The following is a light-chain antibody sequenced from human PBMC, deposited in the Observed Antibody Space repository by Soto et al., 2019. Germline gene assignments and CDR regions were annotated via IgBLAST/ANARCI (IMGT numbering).Light chain of an antibody. CDR1: SSDIGDYNY. CDR3: STYAGNNNYV. V-gene: IGLV2-8*01. J-gene: IGLJ1*01. CDR2: EVT. Sequence: QSVLTQPPSASGSPGQSVTFSCTGTSSDIGDYNYVSWYQQHPGKAPKLMIYEVTKRPSVVPDRFSGSKSGNTASLTVSGLRADDDADYYCSTYAGNNNYVFGTGTKVTVL.